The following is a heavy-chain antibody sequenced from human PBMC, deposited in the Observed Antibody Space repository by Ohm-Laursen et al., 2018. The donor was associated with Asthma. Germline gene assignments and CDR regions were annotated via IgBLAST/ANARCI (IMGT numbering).Heavy chain of an antibody. V-gene: IGHV3-74*01. CDR3: ARIGPEWELPGREYSLIH. D-gene: IGHD1-26*01. CDR2: LFPDGRRT. Sequence: SLRLSCAASGFIFSDYFMHWVRQRPGEGLVWISHLFPDGRRTNYADSVKGRFTTSRDNAKNLVYLQMDSLRVDDTALYYCARIGPEWELPGREYSLIHWGQGTLVTVSS. J-gene: IGHJ1*01. CDR1: GFIFSDYF.